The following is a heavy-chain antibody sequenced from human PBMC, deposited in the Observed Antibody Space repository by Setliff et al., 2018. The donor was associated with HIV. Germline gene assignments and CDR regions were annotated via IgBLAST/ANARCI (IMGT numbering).Heavy chain of an antibody. D-gene: IGHD1-26*01. CDR3: ARSTVGAGASFP. CDR1: GGSFSGYY. V-gene: IGHV4-34*01. Sequence: PSETLSLTCAVYGGSFSGYYWSWIRQPPGKGLEWIGEINHSGSTNYNPSLKSRVTISVDTSKNQFSLRLTSLTAADTAIYYCARSTVGAGASFPWGRGILVTVSS. CDR2: INHSGST. J-gene: IGHJ5*01.